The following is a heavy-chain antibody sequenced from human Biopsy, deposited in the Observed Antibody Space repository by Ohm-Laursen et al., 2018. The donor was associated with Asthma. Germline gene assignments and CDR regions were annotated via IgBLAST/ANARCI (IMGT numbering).Heavy chain of an antibody. CDR3: AKDVFPGWELRRGPDY. CDR1: VFTFSNYG. CDR2: ISFDGSNK. V-gene: IGHV3-30*18. Sequence: SLRLSCAASVFTFSNYGMHWVRQAPGKGLDWVAVISFDGSNKNYTDSVKGRFTISRDNSRNTLHLQMNSLRAEDTAVYYCAKDVFPGWELRRGPDYWGQGTLVTVSS. D-gene: IGHD1-26*01. J-gene: IGHJ4*02.